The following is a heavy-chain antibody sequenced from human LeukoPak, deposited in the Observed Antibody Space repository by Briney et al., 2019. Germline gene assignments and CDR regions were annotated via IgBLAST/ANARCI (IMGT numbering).Heavy chain of an antibody. CDR1: GGSISSYY. J-gene: IGHJ6*02. CDR2: ISYSGST. V-gene: IGHV4-59*01. Sequence: SETLSLTCTVSGGSISSYYWNWIRQPPGKGLEWIAYISYSGSTNYNPSLKSRVTISVDTSKNQFSLKLSSVTAADTAVYYCAVNLGYCSSTSCYGDYYYYYGMDVWGQGTTVTVSS. D-gene: IGHD2-2*01. CDR3: AVNLGYCSSTSCYGDYYYYYGMDV.